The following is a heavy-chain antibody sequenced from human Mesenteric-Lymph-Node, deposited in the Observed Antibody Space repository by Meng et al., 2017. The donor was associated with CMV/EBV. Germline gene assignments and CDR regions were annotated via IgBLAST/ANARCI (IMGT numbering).Heavy chain of an antibody. J-gene: IGHJ4*02. Sequence: LSLTCAASGFTFSNYEMSWVRQAPGKGLEWVSYISSSAYISSSAGTIYYADSVKGRFTISRDNAKNSLYLQMNSLRAEDTAVYYCARAGSGWYHFDYWGQGTLVTVLL. CDR1: GFTFSNYE. D-gene: IGHD6-19*01. CDR2: ISSSAYISSSAGTI. V-gene: IGHV3-48*03. CDR3: ARAGSGWYHFDY.